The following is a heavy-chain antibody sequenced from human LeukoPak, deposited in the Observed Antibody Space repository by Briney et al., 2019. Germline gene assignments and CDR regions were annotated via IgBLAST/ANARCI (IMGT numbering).Heavy chain of an antibody. J-gene: IGHJ5*02. D-gene: IGHD1-7*01. Sequence: SETLSLTSAVYGGSLRGYSWSWIRAPPGKGLEWSGEFNHSRSTNYNPSLKSRVTISVDTSKNQFYLKLSSVTAADTAVYYCARSYNWNYVWFDPWGQGTLVTVSS. CDR1: GGSLRGYS. V-gene: IGHV4-34*01. CDR3: ARSYNWNYVWFDP. CDR2: FNHSRST.